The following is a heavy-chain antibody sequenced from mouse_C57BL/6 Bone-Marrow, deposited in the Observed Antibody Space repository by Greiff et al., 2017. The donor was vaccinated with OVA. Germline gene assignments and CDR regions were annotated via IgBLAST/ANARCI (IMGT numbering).Heavy chain of an antibody. Sequence: QVHVKQPGAELVKPGASVKLSCKASGYTFTSYWMQWVKQRPGQGLEWIGEIDPSDSYTNYNQKLKGKATLTVDTSSSTAYMQLSSLTSEDSAVYCCARWGYDYDWFAYWGQGTLVTVSA. CDR2: IDPSDSYT. CDR1: GYTFTSYW. V-gene: IGHV1-50*01. CDR3: ARWGYDYDWFAY. J-gene: IGHJ3*01. D-gene: IGHD2-4*01.